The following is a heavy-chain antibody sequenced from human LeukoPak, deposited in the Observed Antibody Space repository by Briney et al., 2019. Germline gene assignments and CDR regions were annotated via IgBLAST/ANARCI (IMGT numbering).Heavy chain of an antibody. D-gene: IGHD6-19*01. V-gene: IGHV4-59*01. CDR3: ARGQGTVAGRGLFWFDP. Sequence: TSETLPLTCTVSGGSISSYYWSWIRQPPGKGLEWIGNIYDSGSTNYNPSFKSRVTISVDTSKNQFPLNLSSVTAADTAVYFCARGQGTVAGRGLFWFDPWGQGTLVTVSS. CDR1: GGSISSYY. J-gene: IGHJ5*02. CDR2: IYDSGST.